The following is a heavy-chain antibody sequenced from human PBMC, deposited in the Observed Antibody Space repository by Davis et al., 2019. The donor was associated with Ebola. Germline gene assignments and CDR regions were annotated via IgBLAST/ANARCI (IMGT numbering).Heavy chain of an antibody. CDR3: AKVGQMKWNFRYAMDV. V-gene: IGHV3-23*01. J-gene: IGHJ6*02. Sequence: GESLKISCAASGFIFRNYVMSWVRQAPGKGLEWVSTLGTSADTYYADSVKGRFIISRDNSQNMLYLQMNSLRPEDTAVYYCAKVGQMKWNFRYAMDVWGQGTTVTVS. CDR2: LGTSADT. CDR1: GFIFRNYV. D-gene: IGHD1-7*01.